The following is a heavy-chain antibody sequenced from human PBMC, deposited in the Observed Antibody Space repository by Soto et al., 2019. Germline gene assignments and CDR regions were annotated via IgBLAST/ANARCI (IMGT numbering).Heavy chain of an antibody. D-gene: IGHD3-10*01. CDR3: VAELDFGKLSVV. J-gene: IGHJ6*02. CDR2: TIPLFGTT. CDR1: GDTFKNSV. V-gene: IGHV1-69*01. Sequence: QVQLVQSGVEVKKPGSSVRVSCKASGDTFKNSVISWVRQAPGQGLEWMGGTIPLFGTTDYAPKFQGRLTITTDESTTTAYMEVSRLTSEDTAVYYCVAELDFGKLSVVWGQGTTVIVSS.